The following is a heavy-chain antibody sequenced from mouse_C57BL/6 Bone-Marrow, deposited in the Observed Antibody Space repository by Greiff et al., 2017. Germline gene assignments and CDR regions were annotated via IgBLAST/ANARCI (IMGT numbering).Heavy chain of an antibody. CDR3: TRAGDRRRAFGC. Sequence: QVQLQQSGAELVRPGTSVTMSCKASGYTFTNYWIGWAKQRPGHGLEWIGDIDPGGGYTKYNEKFKGKATLTADKSSSTAYMQFSSLTSADSAIYYCTRAGDRRRAFGCWCQGPLVPVSA. V-gene: IGHV1-63*01. J-gene: IGHJ3*02. CDR2: IDPGGGYT. D-gene: IGHD2-14*01. CDR1: GYTFTNYW.